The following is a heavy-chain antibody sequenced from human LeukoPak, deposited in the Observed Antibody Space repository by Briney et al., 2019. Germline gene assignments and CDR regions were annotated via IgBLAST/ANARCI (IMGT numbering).Heavy chain of an antibody. CDR3: ARALSTDHSHSGGYSAAYDI. CDR1: GFTFSSYS. Sequence: TGGSLRLSCAASGFTFSSYSMNWVRQAPGKGLEWVAIIDFDGRNENSADSVKGRFTISRDNSRNTLYLQMNSLRAEDTAVYYCARALSTDHSHSGGYSAAYDIWGQGTMVTVSS. J-gene: IGHJ3*02. D-gene: IGHD3-22*01. V-gene: IGHV3-30*03. CDR2: IDFDGRNE.